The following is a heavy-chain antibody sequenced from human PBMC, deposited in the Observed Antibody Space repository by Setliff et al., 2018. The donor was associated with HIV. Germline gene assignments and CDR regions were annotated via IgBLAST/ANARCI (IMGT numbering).Heavy chain of an antibody. Sequence: ASVKVSCKASGYSFTSYGVSWVRQAPGQGPEWMGWISAYNVNTNYAQKLQGRVTMTTDTSTSTAYMELRSLRSDDTAVYYCARDPHIVATDGYMDVWGKGTTVTVSS. D-gene: IGHD5-12*01. CDR2: ISAYNVNT. CDR3: ARDPHIVATDGYMDV. V-gene: IGHV1-18*01. J-gene: IGHJ6*03. CDR1: GYSFTSYG.